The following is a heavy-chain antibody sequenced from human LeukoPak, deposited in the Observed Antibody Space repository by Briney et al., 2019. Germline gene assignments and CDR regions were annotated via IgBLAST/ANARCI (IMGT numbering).Heavy chain of an antibody. D-gene: IGHD3-10*01. CDR1: GYTFTGYY. CDR2: IIPIFGTA. J-gene: IGHJ5*02. Sequence: ASVKVSCKASGYTFTGYYMHWVRQAPGQGLEWMGGIIPIFGTANYAQKFQGRVTITADKSTSTAYMELSSLRSEDTAVYYCARGHGSGYTNWFDPWGQGTLVTVSS. V-gene: IGHV1-69*06. CDR3: ARGHGSGYTNWFDP.